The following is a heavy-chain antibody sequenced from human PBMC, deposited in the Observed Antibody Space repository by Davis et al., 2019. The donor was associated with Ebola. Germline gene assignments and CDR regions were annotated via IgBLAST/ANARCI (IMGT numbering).Heavy chain of an antibody. Sequence: SETLSLTCAVYGGSFSGYYWSWIRQPPGKGLEWIGEINHSGSTNYNPSLKSRVTISVDTSKNQFSLKLSSVTAADTAVYYCARVRGYSGYERFDPWGQGTLVTVSS. CDR2: INHSGST. CDR1: GGSFSGYY. D-gene: IGHD5-12*01. CDR3: ARVRGYSGYERFDP. J-gene: IGHJ5*02. V-gene: IGHV4-34*01.